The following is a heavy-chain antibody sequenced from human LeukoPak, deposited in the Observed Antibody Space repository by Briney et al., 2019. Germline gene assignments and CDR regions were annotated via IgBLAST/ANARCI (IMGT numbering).Heavy chain of an antibody. CDR2: ISSSSSDI. Sequence: SGGSLRLSCAASGFTFSSYSMNWVRQAPGKGLEWVSSISSSSSDIYYADSVKGRFTVSRDNAKNSLYLQMNSLRAEDTAVYYCARDPLFCSGGSCYLAYFDYWGQGTLVTVSS. D-gene: IGHD2-15*01. CDR3: ARDPLFCSGGSCYLAYFDY. J-gene: IGHJ4*02. V-gene: IGHV3-21*01. CDR1: GFTFSSYS.